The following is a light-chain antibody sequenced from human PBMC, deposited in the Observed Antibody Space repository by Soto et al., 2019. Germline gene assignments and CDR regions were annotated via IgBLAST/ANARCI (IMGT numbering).Light chain of an antibody. V-gene: IGKV2-24*01. CDR1: QSLLHSDGNTY. CDR3: MQGTQSTWT. J-gene: IGKJ1*01. CDR2: KVS. Sequence: DIVMTQTPLSSPVTLGQAASISCRSSQSLLHSDGNTYLSWFQQKPGQPPRLLIYKVSDRFSGVPDRFSGSGAGTDFTLTISRVEAEDAGVYYCMQGTQSTWTFGQGTKVEI.